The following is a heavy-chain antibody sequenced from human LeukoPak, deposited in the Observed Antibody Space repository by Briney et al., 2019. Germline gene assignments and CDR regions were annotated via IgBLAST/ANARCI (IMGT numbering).Heavy chain of an antibody. J-gene: IGHJ6*03. V-gene: IGHV1-8*01. CDR2: MNPNSGNT. CDR1: GHTFTSYD. Sequence: ASVKVSCKASGHTFTSYDINWVRQATGQGLEWMGWMNPNSGNTGYAQKFQGRVTMTRNTSISTAYMELSSLRSEDTAVYYCARGGRSSWFRPALYYYYYMDVWGKGTTVTVSS. D-gene: IGHD6-13*01. CDR3: ARGGRSSWFRPALYYYYYMDV.